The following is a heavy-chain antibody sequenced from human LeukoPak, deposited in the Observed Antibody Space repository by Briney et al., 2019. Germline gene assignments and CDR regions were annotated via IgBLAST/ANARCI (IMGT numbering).Heavy chain of an antibody. CDR2: IIPIFGTA. CDR3: ARDADDYGDYAGAFDI. CDR1: GGTFRNYP. D-gene: IGHD4-17*01. Sequence: SVKVSCKASGGTFRNYPISWVRQAPGQGLEWMGGIIPIFGTANYGQKFQGRVTITADESTSTAYIELSSLRSEDTAVYYCARDADDYGDYAGAFDIWGQGTMVTVSS. V-gene: IGHV1-69*13. J-gene: IGHJ3*02.